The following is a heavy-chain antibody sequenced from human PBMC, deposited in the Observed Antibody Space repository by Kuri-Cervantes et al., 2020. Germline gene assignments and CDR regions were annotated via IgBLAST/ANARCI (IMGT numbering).Heavy chain of an antibody. J-gene: IGHJ1*01. D-gene: IGHD2-21*01. CDR2: IKQDGSEK. CDR1: GFTFNDGW. Sequence: GESLKTSCAASGFTFNDGWMSWVPQVPGKGLEWVSNIKQDGSEKYYVDSVKGRFPISRDNDKNSLYLQMNSLKVEDTALYYCEKLARGIPFFHHWGQGTLVTVSS. V-gene: IGHV3-7*05. CDR3: EKLARGIPFFHH.